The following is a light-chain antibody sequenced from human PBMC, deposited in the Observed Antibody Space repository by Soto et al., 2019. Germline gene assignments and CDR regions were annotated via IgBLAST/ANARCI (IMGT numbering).Light chain of an antibody. CDR3: LLYCGGALGV. V-gene: IGLV7-43*01. CDR1: SGAVTSGHY. J-gene: IGLJ2*01. Sequence: QAVVTQEPSLTVSPGGAVTLTCASSSGAVTSGHYPNWVQQKPGQVPKSLIYSTSDQHSWTPARYSGSLLGGKAALTLSSVQPEDEAEYYCLLYCGGALGVLGGGTQVTLL. CDR2: STS.